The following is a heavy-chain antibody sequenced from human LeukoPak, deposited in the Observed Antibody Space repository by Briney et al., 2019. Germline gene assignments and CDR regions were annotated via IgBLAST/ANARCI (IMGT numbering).Heavy chain of an antibody. CDR3: ARLTGDYWYFDL. J-gene: IGHJ2*01. V-gene: IGHV4-30-4*07. Sequence: PSETLSLTCAVSGGSISSGGYSWNWIRQPPGKGLEWIGYIYYSGSTYYNPSLKSRVTISVDTSKNQFSLKLSSVTAADTAVYYCARLTGDYWYFDLWGRGTLVTVSS. D-gene: IGHD7-27*01. CDR1: GGSISSGGYS. CDR2: IYYSGST.